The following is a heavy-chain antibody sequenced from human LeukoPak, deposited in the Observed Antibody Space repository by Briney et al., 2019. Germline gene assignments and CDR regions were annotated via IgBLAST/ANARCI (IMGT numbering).Heavy chain of an antibody. CDR2: ISAGGSTM. V-gene: IGHV3-48*02. J-gene: IGHJ4*02. D-gene: IGHD3-10*01. Sequence: GGSLRLSCAASGFTFSRYIINWVRQAPGKGLEWISYISAGGSTMYYADSVKGRFTISRDNAKNALYLQVSSLRDEDTAVYYCARGEYDWGQGTLVTVSS. CDR3: ARGEYD. CDR1: GFTFSRYI.